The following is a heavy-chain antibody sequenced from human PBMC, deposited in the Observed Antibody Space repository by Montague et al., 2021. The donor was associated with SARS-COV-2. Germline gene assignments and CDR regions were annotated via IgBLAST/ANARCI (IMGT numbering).Heavy chain of an antibody. CDR1: SGSLSGYY. J-gene: IGHJ4*02. CDR2: THYNGTI. CDR3: ARGTAYDHVYY. Sequence: SETLSLTCTASSGSLSGYYWNWIRQPPGKGLEWIGFTHYNGTIKHNPSLKSRLNMSLDTSKNQFSLTLNSVTAADTAIYYCARGTAYDHVYYWGQGAPVTVAS. D-gene: IGHD2-8*02. V-gene: IGHV4-59*12.